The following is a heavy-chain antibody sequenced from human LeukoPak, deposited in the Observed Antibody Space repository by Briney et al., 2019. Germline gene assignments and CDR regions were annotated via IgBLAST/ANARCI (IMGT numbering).Heavy chain of an antibody. CDR3: ASQSRYGSGGFDY. CDR1: GGSISSGSYY. Sequence: SETLSLTCTVSGGSISSGSYYWSWIRQPAGKGLEWIGRIYTSGSTNYNPSLKSRVTISVDTSKNQFSLKLSSVTAADTAVYYCASQSRYGSGGFDYWGQGTLVTVSS. J-gene: IGHJ4*02. V-gene: IGHV4-61*02. CDR2: IYTSGST. D-gene: IGHD3-10*01.